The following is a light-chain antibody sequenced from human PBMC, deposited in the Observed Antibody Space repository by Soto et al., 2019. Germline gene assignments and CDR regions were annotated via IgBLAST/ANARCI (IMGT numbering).Light chain of an antibody. J-gene: IGKJ4*01. CDR3: QQSYSSPLT. Sequence: DIQMTQSPSSLSASVGDRVTITCRASQSISSYLNWYQQKPGKAPKLLIHGAFNLQSGVPSRFSGSGAGTDFTLTISSLQPEYFATFYCQQSYSSPLTFGGGTKVEIK. CDR2: GAF. CDR1: QSISSY. V-gene: IGKV1-39*01.